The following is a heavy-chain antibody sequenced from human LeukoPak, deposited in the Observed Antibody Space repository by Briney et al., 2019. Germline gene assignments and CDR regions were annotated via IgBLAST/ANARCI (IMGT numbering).Heavy chain of an antibody. V-gene: IGHV1-69*06. CDR2: IIPIFGTA. D-gene: IGHD3-22*01. CDR1: GGTFSSYA. Sequence: ASVKVSCKASGGTFSSYAISWVRQAPGQGLEWMGGIIPIFGTANYAQKFQGRVTITADKSTSTAYMELSSLRSEDTAVYYCARDRMDYYDSSGLFDYWGQGTLVTVSS. J-gene: IGHJ4*02. CDR3: ARDRMDYYDSSGLFDY.